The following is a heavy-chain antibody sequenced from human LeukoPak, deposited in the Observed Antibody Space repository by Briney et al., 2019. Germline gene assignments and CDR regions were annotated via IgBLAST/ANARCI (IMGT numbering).Heavy chain of an antibody. J-gene: IGHJ5*02. CDR2: IYYSGST. V-gene: IGHV4-39*07. D-gene: IGHD3-22*01. CDR1: GGSISSSSYY. CDR3: ARAIGGYYYGAWFDP. Sequence: PSETLSLTCTVSGGSISSSSYYWGWIRQPPGKGLEWIGSIYYSGSTYYNPSLKSRVTISVDTSKNQFSLKLSSVTAADTAVYYCARAIGGYYYGAWFDPWGQGTLVTVSS.